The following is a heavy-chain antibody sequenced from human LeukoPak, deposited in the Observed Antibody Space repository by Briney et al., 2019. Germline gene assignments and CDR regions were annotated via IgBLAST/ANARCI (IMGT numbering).Heavy chain of an antibody. Sequence: GRSLRLSCAASGFTFDDYAMRWVRQAPGKGLEWVSGISWNSGSIGYADSVKGRFTISRDNAKNSLYLQMNSLRAEDTALYYCAKLPVVAMVDDAFDIWGQGTMVTVSS. J-gene: IGHJ3*02. D-gene: IGHD3-22*01. CDR2: ISWNSGSI. CDR1: GFTFDDYA. V-gene: IGHV3-9*01. CDR3: AKLPVVAMVDDAFDI.